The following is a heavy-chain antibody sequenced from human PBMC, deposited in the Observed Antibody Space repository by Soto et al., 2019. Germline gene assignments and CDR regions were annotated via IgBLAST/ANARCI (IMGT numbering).Heavy chain of an antibody. CDR3: ARDRKQWLANWFDP. Sequence: SLSLSCAASCFTFSSYWMSWVRQAPGKGLEWVANIKQDGSEKYYVDSVKGRFTISRDNAKNSLYLQMNSLRAEDTAVYYCARDRKQWLANWFDPWGQGTLVTVSS. J-gene: IGHJ5*02. D-gene: IGHD6-19*01. CDR2: IKQDGSEK. V-gene: IGHV3-7*03. CDR1: CFTFSSYW.